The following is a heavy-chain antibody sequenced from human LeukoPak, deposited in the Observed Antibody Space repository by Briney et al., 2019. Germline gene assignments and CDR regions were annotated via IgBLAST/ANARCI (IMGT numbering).Heavy chain of an antibody. D-gene: IGHD3-22*01. CDR2: IYPGDSDT. CDR1: GYSFTSYW. CDR3: ARWTYYYDSSGYGSPLFDI. J-gene: IGHJ3*02. V-gene: IGHV5-51*01. Sequence: HGESLKISCKGSGYSFTSYWIGWVRQMPGKGLEWMGIIYPGDSDTRYSPSFQGQVTISADKSISTAYLQWSSLKASDTAMYYCARWTYYYDSSGYGSPLFDIWGQGTMVTVSS.